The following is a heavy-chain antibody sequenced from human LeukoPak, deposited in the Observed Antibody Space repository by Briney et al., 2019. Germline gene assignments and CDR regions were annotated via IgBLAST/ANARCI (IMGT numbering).Heavy chain of an antibody. V-gene: IGHV3-15*01. J-gene: IGHJ4*02. CDR1: GFTFSNAW. Sequence: GGSLRLSCAASGFTFSNAWMSWVRQAPGKGLEWVGLVKSKTDGGTTDYAAPVKGRFTISRDDSKNTLYLQMNSLKTEDTAVYYCTNKGVWGQGTLVTVSS. CDR2: VKSKTDGGTT. D-gene: IGHD3-16*01. CDR3: TNKGV.